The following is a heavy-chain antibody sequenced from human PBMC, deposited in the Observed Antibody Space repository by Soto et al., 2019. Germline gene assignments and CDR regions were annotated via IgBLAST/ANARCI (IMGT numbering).Heavy chain of an antibody. J-gene: IGHJ6*02. D-gene: IGHD3-3*01. CDR2: IYYSGST. V-gene: IGHV4-59*01. CDR1: GGSISSYY. CDR3: ARLHYDFWSGCPSGACGMDV. Sequence: QVQLQESGPGLVKPSETLSLTCTVSGGSISSYYWSWIRQPPGKGLEWIGYIYYSGSTNYNPSLKSRVTISVDTSKNQFSLKLSSVTAADTAVYYCARLHYDFWSGCPSGACGMDVWGQGTTVTVSS.